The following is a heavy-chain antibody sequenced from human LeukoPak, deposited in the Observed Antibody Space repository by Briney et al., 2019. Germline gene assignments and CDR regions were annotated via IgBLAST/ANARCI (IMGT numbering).Heavy chain of an antibody. V-gene: IGHV3-21*04. Sequence: PGGSLRLSCAASGFTFSTYSMNWVRQAPGKGLEWVSSITSSSSYIYYADSVKGRFTISRDNSKNTLYLQMNSLRAEDTAVYYCAKTPLYSTDYWGQGTLVTVSS. CDR3: AKTPLYSTDY. CDR1: GFTFSTYS. J-gene: IGHJ4*02. CDR2: ITSSSSYI. D-gene: IGHD6-13*01.